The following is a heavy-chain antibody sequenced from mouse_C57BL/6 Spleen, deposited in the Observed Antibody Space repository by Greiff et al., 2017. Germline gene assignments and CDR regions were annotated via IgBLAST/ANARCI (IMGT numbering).Heavy chain of an antibody. CDR1: GYSITSGYY. D-gene: IGHD2-1*01. CDR3: ARDYGNYVGVDY. CDR2: ISYDGSN. V-gene: IGHV3-6*01. J-gene: IGHJ4*01. Sequence: EVKLLESGPGLVKPSQSLSLTCSVTGYSITSGYYWNWIRQFPGNKLEWMGYISYDGSNNYNPSLKNRISITRDPSKNQFFLKLNSVTTEDTATYYCARDYGNYVGVDYWGQGTSVTVSS.